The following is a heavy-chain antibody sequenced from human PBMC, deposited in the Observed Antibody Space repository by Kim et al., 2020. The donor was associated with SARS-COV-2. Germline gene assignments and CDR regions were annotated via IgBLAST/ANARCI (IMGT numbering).Heavy chain of an antibody. V-gene: IGHV1-3*04. CDR1: GYTFSSDT. CDR2: IHTGKGDT. J-gene: IGHJ4*02. Sequence: ASVKVSCKASGYTFSSDTVHWVRQAPGQRLEWLGWIHTGKGDTKYSQNFQGRVTIISDTAASTAYMELSSLRSEDTAVYYCARQRMVGYFDYWGQGTLVT. CDR3: ARQRMVGYFDY. D-gene: IGHD3-10*01.